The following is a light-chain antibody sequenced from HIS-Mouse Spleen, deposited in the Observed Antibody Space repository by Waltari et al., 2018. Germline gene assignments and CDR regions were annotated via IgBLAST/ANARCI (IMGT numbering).Light chain of an antibody. CDR1: VLATKY. J-gene: IGLJ3*02. V-gene: IGLV3-27*01. Sequence: SYELTQPSSASVSPGQTARITCSGDVLATKYARWFQQKPGQAPVLVIYKDSERPSGIPERFSGSSSGTTVTLTISGAQVEDEADYYCYSAADNNRVFGGGTKLTVL. CDR2: KDS. CDR3: YSAADNNRV.